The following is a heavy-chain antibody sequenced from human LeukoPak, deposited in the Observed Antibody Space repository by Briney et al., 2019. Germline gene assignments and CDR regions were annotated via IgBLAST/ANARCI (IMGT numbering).Heavy chain of an antibody. V-gene: IGHV1-46*01. CDR1: GYTFTSYW. J-gene: IGHJ4*02. D-gene: IGHD6-13*01. CDR3: ARAPRNSSTMLDF. CDR2: INPVGGST. Sequence: ASVKVSCKASGYTFTSYWIQWVRQAPGQGLEWVGLINPVGGSTAYAHRFQGRVTMTRDTSTSTAYMDLSSLRSEDTAVYHCARAPRNSSTMLDFWGQGTLVTISS.